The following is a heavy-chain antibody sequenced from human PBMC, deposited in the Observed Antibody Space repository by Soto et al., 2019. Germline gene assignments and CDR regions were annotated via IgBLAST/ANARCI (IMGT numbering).Heavy chain of an antibody. V-gene: IGHV1-18*01. J-gene: IGHJ5*02. CDR2: ISAYNGNT. Sequence: GASVKVSCKASGYTFTSYGISWVRQAPGQGLEWMGWISAYNGNTNYAQKLQGRVTVTTDTSTSTAYMELRSLRSDDTAVYYCARGGTIFGVAQGFDPWGQGTLVTVSS. CDR1: GYTFTSYG. D-gene: IGHD3-3*01. CDR3: ARGGTIFGVAQGFDP.